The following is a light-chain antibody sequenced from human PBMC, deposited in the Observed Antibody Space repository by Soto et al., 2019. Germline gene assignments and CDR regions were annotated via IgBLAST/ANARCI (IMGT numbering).Light chain of an antibody. CDR1: QNITNN. CDR2: HAS. CDR3: QQYYGLPPLT. Sequence: DIQMTQSPSSLSASIRDRVTITCRASQNITNNLSWYQQKPGKAPNLLIYHASKLAKGVTSRFSGSGSDTDFSFIITSLQREDLATYYCQQYYGLPPLTFGQGTRLEI. J-gene: IGKJ5*01. V-gene: IGKV1-33*01.